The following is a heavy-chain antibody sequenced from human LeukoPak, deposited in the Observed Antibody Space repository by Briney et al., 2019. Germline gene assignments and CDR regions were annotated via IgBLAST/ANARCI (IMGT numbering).Heavy chain of an antibody. CDR3: AKGGYDSSGRLGQH. J-gene: IGHJ1*01. Sequence: PGGSLRLSCAASGFTFSSSGMHWVRQAPGKGLEWVTFIGYDGSNDYDGSSKYYADSVKGRFTISRDNYKNTLSLQMNSLRAEDTAVYYCAKGGYDSSGRLGQHWGQGTLVTVSS. D-gene: IGHD3-22*01. V-gene: IGHV3-30*02. CDR1: GFTFSSSG. CDR2: IGYDGSNDYDGSSK.